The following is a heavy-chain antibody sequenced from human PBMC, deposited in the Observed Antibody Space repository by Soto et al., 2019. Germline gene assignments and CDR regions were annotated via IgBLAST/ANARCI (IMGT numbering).Heavy chain of an antibody. V-gene: IGHV3-23*01. CDR1: GFTFSSYA. CDR2: ISGSGRST. Sequence: GGSLRLSCAASGFTFSSYAMSWVRQAPGKGLEWVSVISGSGRSTFYADSVKGRFTISRDGSNKTLFLQMNTLRAEDTAIYYCAKSHFPIAASRQPHFDHWGQGALVTVSS. D-gene: IGHD6-13*01. J-gene: IGHJ4*02. CDR3: AKSHFPIAASRQPHFDH.